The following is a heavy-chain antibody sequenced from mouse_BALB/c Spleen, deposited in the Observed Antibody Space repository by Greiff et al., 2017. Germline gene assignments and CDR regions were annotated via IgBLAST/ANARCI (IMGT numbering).Heavy chain of an antibody. CDR3: ARTGNHPLAY. V-gene: IGHV1-9*01. Sequence: QVQLQQSGAELMKPGASVNISCKATGYTFSSYWIEWVKQRPGHGLEWIGEILPGSGSTNYNEKFKGKATFTADTSSNTAYMQLSSLTSEDSAVYYCARTGNHPLAYWGQGTLVTVSA. CDR1: GYTFSSYW. D-gene: IGHD2-1*01. CDR2: ILPGSGST. J-gene: IGHJ3*01.